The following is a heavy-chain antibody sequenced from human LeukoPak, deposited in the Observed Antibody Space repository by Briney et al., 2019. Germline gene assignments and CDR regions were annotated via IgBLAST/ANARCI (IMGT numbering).Heavy chain of an antibody. Sequence: GGSLRLSCSASEFTFSDYSILWVRQAPGKGLEYVAAITSGSFTFYADSVKGRFTISRDKSKNTVFLQMTTLSGEDTPVYYCAHSPRIEELHSWGQGTLVTVSS. CDR3: AHSPRIEELHS. CDR2: ITSGSFT. CDR1: EFTFSDYS. V-gene: IGHV3-64D*06. D-gene: IGHD1-26*01. J-gene: IGHJ4*02.